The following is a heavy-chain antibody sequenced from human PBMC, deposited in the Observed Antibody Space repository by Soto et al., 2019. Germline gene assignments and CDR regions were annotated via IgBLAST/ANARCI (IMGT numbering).Heavy chain of an antibody. D-gene: IGHD6-13*01. CDR1: GFTFSSYW. V-gene: IGHV3-7*05. CDR3: ASPSIAAAPFDY. Sequence: EVQLVESGGGLVQPGGSLRLSCAASGFTFSSYWMSWVRQAPGKGLEWVANIKQDGTEKYYVDSVKGRFTISRDNAKNSLYLQMNSLRAEDTAVYYCASPSIAAAPFDYWGQGTLVTVSS. CDR2: IKQDGTEK. J-gene: IGHJ4*02.